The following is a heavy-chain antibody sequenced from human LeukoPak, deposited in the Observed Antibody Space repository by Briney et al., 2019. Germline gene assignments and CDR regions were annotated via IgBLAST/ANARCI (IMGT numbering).Heavy chain of an antibody. CDR1: GFTFSTYW. D-gene: IGHD3-10*01. V-gene: IGHV3-7*01. CDR2: IKQDGSDK. J-gene: IGHJ4*02. Sequence: GGSLRLSCVASGFTFSTYWMSWVRQAPGKGLEWVANIKQDGSDKYYVDSVKGRFTISRDNAKNSVFLQMNSLGVEDTAIYYCARDRYYGSGEGDQWGQGTLVTVSS. CDR3: ARDRYYGSGEGDQ.